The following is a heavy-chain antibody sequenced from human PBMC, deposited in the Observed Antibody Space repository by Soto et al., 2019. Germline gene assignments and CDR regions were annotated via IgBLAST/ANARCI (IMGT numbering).Heavy chain of an antibody. CDR1: GFTFSDYY. D-gene: IGHD3-22*01. V-gene: IGHV3-11*01. J-gene: IGHJ3*02. Sequence: PGGSLRLSCAASGFTFSDYYMSWIRQAPGKGLEWVSYISSSGSTIYYADSVKGRFTISRDNAKNSLYLRMNSLRAEDTAVYYCARDRFDYDSIHDAFDIWGQGTMVTVSS. CDR3: ARDRFDYDSIHDAFDI. CDR2: ISSSGSTI.